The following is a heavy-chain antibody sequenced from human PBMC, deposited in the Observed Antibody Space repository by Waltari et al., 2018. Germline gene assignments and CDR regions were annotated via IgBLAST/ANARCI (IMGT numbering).Heavy chain of an antibody. V-gene: IGHV4-31*03. Sequence: QVQLQESGPGLVKPSQTLSLTCTVSGGSISSVGYYWRWIRQHPGKGLEWIGYIYYSGRTYYNPPLQSRVTISVDTSKNQFSLKLSSVTAADTAVYYCARGNDYGDYYDYWGQGTLVTVSS. J-gene: IGHJ4*02. D-gene: IGHD4-17*01. CDR3: ARGNDYGDYYDY. CDR2: IYYSGRT. CDR1: GGSISSVGYY.